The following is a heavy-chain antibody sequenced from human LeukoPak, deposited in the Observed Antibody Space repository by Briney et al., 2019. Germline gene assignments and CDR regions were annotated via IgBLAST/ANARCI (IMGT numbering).Heavy chain of an antibody. J-gene: IGHJ4*02. CDR1: GGSISTYY. D-gene: IGHD3-10*01. Sequence: SETLSLTCTVSGGSISTYYWSWIRQPPGKGLEWIGYIYYSGSAKYNPSLKSRVTISVDTSKNQFSLKLSSLTAADTAVYYCARRPYYYGSGSSIYYFDYWGPGTLVTVSS. V-gene: IGHV4-59*08. CDR3: ARRPYYYGSGSSIYYFDY. CDR2: IYYSGSA.